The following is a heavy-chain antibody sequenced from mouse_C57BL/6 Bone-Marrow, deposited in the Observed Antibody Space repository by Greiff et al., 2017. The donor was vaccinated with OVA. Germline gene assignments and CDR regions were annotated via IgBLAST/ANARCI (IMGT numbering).Heavy chain of an antibody. CDR3: ARHSSSPFDY. Sequence: QVQLKESGAELVRPGASVKLSCKASGYTFTDYYINWVKQRPGQGLEWIARIYPGSGNTYYNEKFKGKATLTAEKSSSTAYMQLSSLTSDDSAVYVCARHSSSPFDYWGQGTTLTVSA. D-gene: IGHD1-1*01. CDR2: IYPGSGNT. J-gene: IGHJ2*01. CDR1: GYTFTDYY. V-gene: IGHV1-76*01.